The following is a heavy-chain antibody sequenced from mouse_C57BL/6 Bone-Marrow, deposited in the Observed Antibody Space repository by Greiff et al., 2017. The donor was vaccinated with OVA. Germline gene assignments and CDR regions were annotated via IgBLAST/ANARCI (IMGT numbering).Heavy chain of an antibody. J-gene: IGHJ1*03. CDR1: GYSITSDY. D-gene: IGHD5-1*01. V-gene: IGHV3-8*01. CDR2: ISYSGST. Sequence: VQLQQSGPGLAKPSQTLSLTCSVTGYSITSDYWTWIRQFPGNKLEYIGYISYSGSTSYNPSLKSRISITRDTSKNQYYLQLNSVTTEDTATYYCAKSTLYFDVWGTGTTVTVAS. CDR3: AKSTLYFDV.